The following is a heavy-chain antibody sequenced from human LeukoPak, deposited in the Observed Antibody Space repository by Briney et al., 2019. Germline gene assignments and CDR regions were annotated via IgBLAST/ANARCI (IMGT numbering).Heavy chain of an antibody. J-gene: IGHJ4*02. CDR3: ARGDYGDYSYYFDY. Sequence: ASVKVSCKASGYTFTGYYMHWVRQASGQGLEWMGRINPNSGGTNYAQKFQGRVTMTRDTSISTAYMELSRLRSDDTAVYYCARGDYGDYSYYFDYWGQGTLVTVSS. D-gene: IGHD4-17*01. CDR1: GYTFTGYY. V-gene: IGHV1-2*06. CDR2: INPNSGGT.